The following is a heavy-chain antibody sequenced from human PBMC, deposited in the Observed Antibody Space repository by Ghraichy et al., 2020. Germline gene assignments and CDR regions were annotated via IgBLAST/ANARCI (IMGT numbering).Heavy chain of an antibody. V-gene: IGHV4-31*03. CDR2: IYYSGST. J-gene: IGHJ5*02. Sequence: SQTLSLTCTVSGGSISSGGYYWSWIRQHPGKGLEWIGYIYYSGSTYYNPSLKSRVTISIDTSKNQFSLKVRSVTAADTAEYYCARDGAPGYSSSWYRFWFDPWGQGTLVTVYS. CDR1: GGSISSGGYY. D-gene: IGHD6-13*01. CDR3: ARDGAPGYSSSWYRFWFDP.